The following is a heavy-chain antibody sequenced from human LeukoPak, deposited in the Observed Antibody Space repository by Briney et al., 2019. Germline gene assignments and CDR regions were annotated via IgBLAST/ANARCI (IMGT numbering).Heavy chain of an antibody. Sequence: SETLSLTCAVSGGPSSGTNWGSSVRQPPGQGLEWIGEISLAGQTNYSPSLNGRVTMSLDKSNNQLSLHLTSVTAADTATYFCSRESGSFCPFGYWGQGTLVIVSS. CDR2: ISLAGQT. J-gene: IGHJ4*02. CDR3: SRESGSFCPFGY. CDR1: GGPSSGTNW. D-gene: IGHD3-22*01. V-gene: IGHV4-4*02.